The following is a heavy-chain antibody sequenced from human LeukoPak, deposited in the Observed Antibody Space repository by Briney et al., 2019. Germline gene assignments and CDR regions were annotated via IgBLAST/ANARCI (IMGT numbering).Heavy chain of an antibody. Sequence: PSQTLSLTCTVSGGSISSGGYYWSWIRQHPGKGLEWIGYIYYSGSTYYNPSLKSRVTISVDTSKNQFSLKLSSVTAADTAVYYCASHCSSTSCYYEYFQHWGQGTLVTVSS. V-gene: IGHV4-31*03. D-gene: IGHD2-2*01. J-gene: IGHJ1*01. CDR2: IYYSGST. CDR3: ASHCSSTSCYYEYFQH. CDR1: GGSISSGGYY.